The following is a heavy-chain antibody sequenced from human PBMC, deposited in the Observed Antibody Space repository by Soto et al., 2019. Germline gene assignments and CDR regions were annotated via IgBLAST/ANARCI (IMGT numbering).Heavy chain of an antibody. CDR1: GFTFSSYA. D-gene: IGHD1-26*01. CDR3: AKSSIVGATVPFDY. Sequence: GGSLRLSCAASGFTFSSYAMHWVRQAPGKGLEWVAVISYDGSNKYYADSVKGRFTISRDNSKNTLYLQMNSLRAEDTAVYYCAKSSIVGATVPFDYWGQGTLVTVSS. CDR2: ISYDGSNK. J-gene: IGHJ4*02. V-gene: IGHV3-30-3*02.